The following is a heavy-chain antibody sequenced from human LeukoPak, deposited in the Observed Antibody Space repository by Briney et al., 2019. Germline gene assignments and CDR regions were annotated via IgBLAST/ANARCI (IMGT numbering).Heavy chain of an antibody. Sequence: PSGTLPLTCTVSGGSISSGGYYWSWIRQHPGKGLEWIGYIYYSGSTYYNPSLKSRVTISVDTSKNQFSLKLSSVTAADTAVYYCARVGDAYYYDSRWGQGTLVTVSS. CDR2: IYYSGST. CDR3: ARVGDAYYYDSR. CDR1: GGSISSGGYY. V-gene: IGHV4-31*03. J-gene: IGHJ4*02. D-gene: IGHD3-22*01.